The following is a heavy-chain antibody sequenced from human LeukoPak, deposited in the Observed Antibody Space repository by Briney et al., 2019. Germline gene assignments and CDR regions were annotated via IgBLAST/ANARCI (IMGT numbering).Heavy chain of an antibody. CDR3: ARSPYTSGWYGVGY. V-gene: IGHV3-7*01. J-gene: IGHJ4*02. CDR2: IKQDGSEK. Sequence: GGSLRLSCAASGFTFRTYPMHWVRQAPSKGLEWVANIKQDGSEKYYVDSVKGRFTISRDNAKNSLCLQLNSLRAEDTAVYYCARSPYTSGWYGVGYWGQGTLVTVSS. D-gene: IGHD6-19*01. CDR1: GFTFRTYP.